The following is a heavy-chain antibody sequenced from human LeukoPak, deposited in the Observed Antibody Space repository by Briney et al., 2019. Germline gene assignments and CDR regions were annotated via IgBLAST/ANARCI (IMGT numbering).Heavy chain of an antibody. J-gene: IGHJ5*02. CDR1: GGTFSSYA. D-gene: IGHD3-3*01. CDR2: IIPIFGIA. Sequence: ASVKVSCKASGGTFSSYAISWVRQAPGQGLEWMGRIIPIFGIANYAQKFQGRVTITADKSTSTAYMELSSLRSEDTAVYYCAREGSGDYDFWSGYPNWFDPWGQGTLVTVSS. CDR3: AREGSGDYDFWSGYPNWFDP. V-gene: IGHV1-69*04.